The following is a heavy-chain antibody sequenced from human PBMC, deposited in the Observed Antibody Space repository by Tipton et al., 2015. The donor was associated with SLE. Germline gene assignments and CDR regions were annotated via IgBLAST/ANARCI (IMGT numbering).Heavy chain of an antibody. V-gene: IGHV4-59*12. CDR2: MSHSGST. J-gene: IGHJ6*03. Sequence: TLSLTCTVSHTSFSTYSWAWIRQSPERGLEWIGYMSHSGSTNYNPSLKSRVTISVDPSKNQLSLRLSSVTAADTAVYYCARAPGLERSYYYYYYMDVWGKGTAVTVSS. D-gene: IGHD1-1*01. CDR3: ARAPGLERSYYYYYYMDV. CDR1: HTSFSTYS.